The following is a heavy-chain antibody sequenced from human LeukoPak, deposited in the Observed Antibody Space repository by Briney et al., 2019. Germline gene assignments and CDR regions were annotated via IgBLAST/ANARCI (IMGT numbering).Heavy chain of an antibody. CDR2: IYTSGST. Sequence: PSQTLSLTCTVSGGSISSGSYYGSWIRQPAGKGLEWIGRIYTSGSTNYNPSLKSRVTISVDTSKNQFSLKLSSVTAADTAVYYCARAGRLWVAFDIWGQGTMVTVSS. V-gene: IGHV4-61*02. CDR3: ARAGRLWVAFDI. D-gene: IGHD7-27*01. CDR1: GGSISSGSYY. J-gene: IGHJ3*02.